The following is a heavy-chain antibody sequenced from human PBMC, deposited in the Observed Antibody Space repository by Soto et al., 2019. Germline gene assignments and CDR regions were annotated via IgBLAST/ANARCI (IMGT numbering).Heavy chain of an antibody. J-gene: IGHJ3*02. D-gene: IGHD6-19*01. Sequence: ASVKVSCKASGYTFTSYGISWVRQAPGQGLEWMGWISAYNGNTNYAQKLQGRVTMTTDTSTSTAYMELRSLRSDDTAVYYCARDSGLAVAGSAFDIWGQGTMVTVSS. CDR1: GYTFTSYG. V-gene: IGHV1-18*04. CDR3: ARDSGLAVAGSAFDI. CDR2: ISAYNGNT.